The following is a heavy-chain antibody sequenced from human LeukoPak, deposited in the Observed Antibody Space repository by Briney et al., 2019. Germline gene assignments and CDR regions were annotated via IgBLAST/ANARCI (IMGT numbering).Heavy chain of an antibody. CDR2: INHSGST. Sequence: PSETLSLTCAVYGGSFSGYYWSWIRQPPGKGLEWIGEINHSGSTNYNPSLKSRVTISVDASKNQFSLKLSSVTAADTAVYYCAREGWDWSGGFDYWGQGTLVTVSS. V-gene: IGHV4-34*01. CDR1: GGSFSGYY. J-gene: IGHJ4*02. D-gene: IGHD3/OR15-3a*01. CDR3: AREGWDWSGGFDY.